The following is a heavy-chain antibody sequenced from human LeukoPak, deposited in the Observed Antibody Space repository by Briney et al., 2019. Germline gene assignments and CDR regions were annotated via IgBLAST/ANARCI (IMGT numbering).Heavy chain of an antibody. V-gene: IGHV4-61*01. CDR2: ISYSGST. J-gene: IGHJ3*01. CDR3: ARGPYV. CDR1: GDSVSSGTYY. Sequence: PSDTLSLTCTVSGDSVSSGTYYWSWVRQPPGKGLEWIGFISYSGSTNYNPSLKSRITISVDMSKNQFSLKVRSVTAADTAVYYCARGPYVWGQGTMVTASS.